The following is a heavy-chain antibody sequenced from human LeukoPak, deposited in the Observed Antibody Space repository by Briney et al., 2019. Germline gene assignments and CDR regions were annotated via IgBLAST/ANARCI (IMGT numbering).Heavy chain of an antibody. V-gene: IGHV1-69*13. J-gene: IGHJ4*02. D-gene: IGHD2-8*01. CDR2: IIHIFGTA. CDR3: ARPRSQWVHFDY. Sequence: ASVKVSCKASGGTFRSYAISWGRQAPGHGLEWMGWIIHIFGTANYAQMFQGRVTITADEATSTAYMELSSLRSEDTAVYYRARPRSQWVHFDYWGQGTLVSVSS. CDR1: GGTFRSYA.